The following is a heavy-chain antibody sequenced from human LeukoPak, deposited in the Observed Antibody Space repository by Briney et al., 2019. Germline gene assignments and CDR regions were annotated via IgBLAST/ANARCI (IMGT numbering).Heavy chain of an antibody. CDR3: ARENTRSAYYNLDV. D-gene: IGHD1-26*01. V-gene: IGHV3-48*03. Sequence: GGSLRLSGGASGFTFSRHEMNWVRQAPGKGLEWVSYINSRGNTIYYADSVKGRFTISRDNARSSLFLQMNSLTAEDTAVYYCARENTRSAYYNLDVWGQGTTVIVSS. J-gene: IGHJ6*03. CDR1: GFTFSRHE. CDR2: INSRGNTI.